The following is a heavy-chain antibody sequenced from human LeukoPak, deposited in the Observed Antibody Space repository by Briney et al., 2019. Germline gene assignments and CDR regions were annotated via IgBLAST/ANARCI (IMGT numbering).Heavy chain of an antibody. CDR2: INSDGSCT. V-gene: IGHV3-74*01. CDR3: VSFYETY. D-gene: IGHD2/OR15-2a*01. CDR1: GNYW. Sequence: GGSLRLSCAASGNYWMHWVRQVPGKGLVWVSHINSDGSCTSYADSVKGRFTISKDNAKNTVYLQMNSLRAEDTAVYYCVSFYETYWGRGTLVTASS. J-gene: IGHJ4*02.